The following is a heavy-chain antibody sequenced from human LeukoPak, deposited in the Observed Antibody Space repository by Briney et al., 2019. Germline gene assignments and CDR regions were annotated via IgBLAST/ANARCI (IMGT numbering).Heavy chain of an antibody. CDR2: MSPNSGDT. Sequence: ASVKVSCKASGYTFTSYDFNWVRQATGQRPEWMGWMSPNSGDTGYAQKFQDRVTMTRNTSISTAYMELSSLRSDDTAVYYCARGHRGNYYDSSGYYLSAFDIWGQGTMVTVSS. CDR3: ARGHRGNYYDSSGYYLSAFDI. CDR1: GYTFTSYD. V-gene: IGHV1-8*01. D-gene: IGHD3-22*01. J-gene: IGHJ3*02.